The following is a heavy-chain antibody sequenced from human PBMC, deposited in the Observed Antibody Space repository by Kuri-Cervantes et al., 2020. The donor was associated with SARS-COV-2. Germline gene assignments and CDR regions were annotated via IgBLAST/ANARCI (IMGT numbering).Heavy chain of an antibody. CDR2: IGVYSGNT. CDR3: ARAGIQMVYAIDYYDYYMDV. Sequence: ASVKVSCKASGYTFTSYGISWVRQAPGQGLEWMGWIGVYSGNTNYAQKFQGRVTMTTDTSTTTAYMDLRSLRSDDTAVYYCARAGIQMVYAIDYYDYYMDVWGKGTTVTVSS. J-gene: IGHJ6*03. V-gene: IGHV1-18*01. D-gene: IGHD2-8*01. CDR1: GYTFTSYG.